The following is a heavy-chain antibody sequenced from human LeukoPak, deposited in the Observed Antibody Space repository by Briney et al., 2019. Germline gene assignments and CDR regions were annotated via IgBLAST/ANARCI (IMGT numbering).Heavy chain of an antibody. D-gene: IGHD2-15*01. CDR2: IYPYSGDI. J-gene: IGHJ4*02. V-gene: IGHV1-2*02. CDR1: GYTFTGYF. CDR3: ARGPKGSCTGGICCSDNYYFDY. Sequence: ASVKVSCKASGYTFTGYFIDWVRQAPGQGLELMGWIYPYSGDIDYSQKFEGRVTMTRDTSISTAYMELSRLRSDDTAVYFCARGPKGSCTGGICCSDNYYFDYWGQGTLVTVSS.